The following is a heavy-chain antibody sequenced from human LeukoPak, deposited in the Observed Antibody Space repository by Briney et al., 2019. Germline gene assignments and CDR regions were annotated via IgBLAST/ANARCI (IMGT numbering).Heavy chain of an antibody. Sequence: GGSLRLSCAASGFTFSTYSMNWVRQAPGKGLEWVSSISGTSSYIYYADSVKGRFTISRDTSKNTLFLQMNSLRAEDTAVYYCAKASRPWTGYYESDYWGQGTLVTVSS. CDR2: ISGTSSYI. CDR3: AKASRPWTGYYESDY. D-gene: IGHD3/OR15-3a*01. J-gene: IGHJ4*02. V-gene: IGHV3-21*01. CDR1: GFTFSTYS.